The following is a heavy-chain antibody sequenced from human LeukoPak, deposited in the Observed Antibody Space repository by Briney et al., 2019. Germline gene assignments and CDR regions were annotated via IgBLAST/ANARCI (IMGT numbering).Heavy chain of an antibody. V-gene: IGHV3-30*18. D-gene: IGHD3-10*01. CDR1: GFTFSSYG. CDR3: AKSVRFGNMGVDY. CDR2: ISYDGSNK. J-gene: IGHJ4*02. Sequence: PGRSLRLSCAASGFTFSSYGMHWVRQAPGKGLEWVAVISYDGSNKYYADSVKGRFTISRDNSKNTLYLQMNSLRADDTAVYYCAKSVRFGNMGVDYWGQGTLVTVSS.